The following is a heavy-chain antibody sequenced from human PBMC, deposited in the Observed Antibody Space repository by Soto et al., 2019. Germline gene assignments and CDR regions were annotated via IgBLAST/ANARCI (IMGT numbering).Heavy chain of an antibody. CDR1: GYTFTSYD. CDR3: ARGVVYCSGGSCSIRFDP. V-gene: IGHV1-8*01. J-gene: IGHJ5*02. CDR2: MNPNSGNT. Sequence: GASVKVSCKASGYTFTSYDINWVRQATGQGLEWMGWMNPNSGNTGYAQKFQGRVTMTRNTSISTAYMELSSLRSEDTAVYYCARGVVYCSGGSCSIRFDPWGQGTLVTVSS. D-gene: IGHD2-15*01.